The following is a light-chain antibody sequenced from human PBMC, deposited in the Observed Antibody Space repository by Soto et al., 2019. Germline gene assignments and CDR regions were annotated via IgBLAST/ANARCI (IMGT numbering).Light chain of an antibody. CDR1: SSDVGGYHY. V-gene: IGLV2-11*01. CDR2: DVS. CDR3: CSYAGSYTLVV. Sequence: QSALTHPRSVSGSPGQSVTISCTGTSSDVGGYHYVSWYQQHPGKATKLMIYDVSKRPSGVPDRFSGSKSGNTASLTISGLQAEDEADYYCCSYAGSYTLVVFGGGTKLTVL. J-gene: IGLJ2*01.